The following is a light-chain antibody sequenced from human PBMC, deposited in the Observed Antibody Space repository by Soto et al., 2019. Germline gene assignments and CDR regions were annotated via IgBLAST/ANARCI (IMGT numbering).Light chain of an antibody. CDR1: QSVSSNF. CDR2: GAS. V-gene: IGKV3-20*01. Sequence: EIVLTQSPGTLSLSPGERATLSCRASQSVSSNFLAWYQEKPGQAPRLLIYGASNRATGIPDRFSGSGSGTDFTLTISRLEPEDFAVYYCQHYGTSLYTFGQGTKLEIK. J-gene: IGKJ2*01. CDR3: QHYGTSLYT.